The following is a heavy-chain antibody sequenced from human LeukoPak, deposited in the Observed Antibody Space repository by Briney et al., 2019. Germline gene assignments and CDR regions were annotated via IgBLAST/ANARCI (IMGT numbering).Heavy chain of an antibody. CDR3: ARGSWTGSTWDRIWFDP. Sequence: PSETLSLTCVVSGDSISSYYWSWIRQSPEKGLEWIGNIYYSGNTNYNPSLKGRIAISIDTSKNQFSLKLNSVTAADTAVYYCARGSWTGSTWDRIWFDPWGQGTLVTVSS. CDR1: GDSISSYY. CDR2: IYYSGNT. D-gene: IGHD3-10*01. V-gene: IGHV4-59*01. J-gene: IGHJ5*02.